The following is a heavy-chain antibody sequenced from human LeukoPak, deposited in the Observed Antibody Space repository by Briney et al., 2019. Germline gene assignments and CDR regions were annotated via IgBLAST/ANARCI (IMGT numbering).Heavy chain of an antibody. V-gene: IGHV3-48*04. CDR3: ARVGAGNDRGMDV. CDR1: GFTFSSYS. CDR2: ISSTSSTI. Sequence: PGGSLRLSCAASGFTFSSYSMNWVRQAPGKGLEWVSYISSTSSTIYYADSVKGRFTISRDNAKNSLYLQMNSLRAEDTAVYYCARVGAGNDRGMDVWGQGTTVTVSS. D-gene: IGHD1-1*01. J-gene: IGHJ6*02.